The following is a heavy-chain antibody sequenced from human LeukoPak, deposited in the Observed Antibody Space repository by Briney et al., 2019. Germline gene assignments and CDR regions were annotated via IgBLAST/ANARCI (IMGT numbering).Heavy chain of an antibody. CDR1: GFTFSSYE. D-gene: IGHD3-9*01. J-gene: IGHJ4*02. CDR2: ISSSGSTI. Sequence: PGGSLRLSCAASGFTFSSYEMNWVRQAPGKGLEWVSYISSSGSTIYYADSVKGRFTISRDNAKNSLYLQMNSLRAEDTAVYYCARAGPLRYFDWLLPSVFDYWGQGTLVTVSS. CDR3: ARAGPLRYFDWLLPSVFDY. V-gene: IGHV3-48*03.